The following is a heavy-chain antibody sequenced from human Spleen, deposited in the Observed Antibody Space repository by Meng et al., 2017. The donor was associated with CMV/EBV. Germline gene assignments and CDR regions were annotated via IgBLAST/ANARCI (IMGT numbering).Heavy chain of an antibody. J-gene: IGHJ4*02. CDR2: IRSDVRNK. D-gene: IGHD5-12*01. Sequence: GGSLRLSCAASGFTFSSYTTHWVRQAPGKGLEWVAFIRSDVRNKYYADSVKGRFTISRDNSKNTLYLQMNSLRAEETAVYYCAKDGSYSGYDFFHYWGQGTLVTVSS. CDR3: AKDGSYSGYDFFHY. V-gene: IGHV3-30*02. CDR1: GFTFSSYT.